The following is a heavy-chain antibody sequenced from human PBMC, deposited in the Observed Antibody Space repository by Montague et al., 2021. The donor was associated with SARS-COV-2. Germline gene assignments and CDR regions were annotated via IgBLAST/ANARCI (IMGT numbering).Heavy chain of an antibody. Sequence: SLRLSCAASGFTFSSYSMNWVRQAPGKGLEWVSSISSSSSSYIYXADSVKGRSTISRDNAKNSLYLQMNSLRAEDTAVYYCASELHPNYYYGMDVWGQGTTVTVSS. CDR2: ISSSSSSYI. V-gene: IGHV3-21*01. J-gene: IGHJ6*02. CDR3: ASELHPNYYYGMDV. D-gene: IGHD4-11*01. CDR1: GFTFSSYS.